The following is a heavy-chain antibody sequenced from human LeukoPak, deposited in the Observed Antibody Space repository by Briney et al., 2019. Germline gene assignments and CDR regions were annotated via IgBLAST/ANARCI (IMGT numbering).Heavy chain of an antibody. V-gene: IGHV3-48*03. CDR1: GFTFSSYD. J-gene: IGHJ4*02. CDR3: ARGDSSSWYLFFDY. Sequence: GGSLRLSCAASGFTFSSYDVNWVRQAPGKGLEWVSYISSSDSTIYYADSVKGRFTISRDNAKNSLYLQMNSLRAEDMAVYYCARGDSSSWYLFFDYWGQGTLVTVSS. CDR2: ISSSDSTI. D-gene: IGHD6-13*01.